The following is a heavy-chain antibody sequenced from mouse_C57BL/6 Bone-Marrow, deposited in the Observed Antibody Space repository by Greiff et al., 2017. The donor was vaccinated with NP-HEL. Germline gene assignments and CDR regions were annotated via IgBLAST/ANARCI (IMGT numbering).Heavy chain of an antibody. J-gene: IGHJ1*03. V-gene: IGHV1-19*01. D-gene: IGHD1-1*01. CDR3: AREDSITTVVYWYFDV. CDR2: INPYNGGT. Sequence: EVQLQQSGPVLVKPGASVKMSCKASGYTFTDYYMNWVKQSHGKSLEWIGVINPYNGGTSYNQKFKGKATLTVDKSSSTAYMELNSLTSEDSAVYYCAREDSITTVVYWYFDVWGTGTTVTVSS. CDR1: GYTFTDYY.